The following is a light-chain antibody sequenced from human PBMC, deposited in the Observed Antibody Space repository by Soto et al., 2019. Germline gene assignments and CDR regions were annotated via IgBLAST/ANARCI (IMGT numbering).Light chain of an antibody. J-gene: IGLJ2*01. CDR2: FDD. Sequence: QSVLTQPPSVSGSPRQTVTISCSGRTSNIGHNGVNWYQQFPEKSPKLLIFFDDMLASGVSARFSGSKSGTSASLAISGLQSEDEADYYCAAWDDTFHGPVFGGGTKVTVL. CDR3: AAWDDTFHGPV. V-gene: IGLV1-36*01. CDR1: TSNIGHNG.